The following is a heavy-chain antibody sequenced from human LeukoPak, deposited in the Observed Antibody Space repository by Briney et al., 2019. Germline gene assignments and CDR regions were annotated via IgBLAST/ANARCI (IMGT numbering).Heavy chain of an antibody. V-gene: IGHV3-43*02. CDR3: AKDISSSRRTFDY. Sequence: GGSLKLSCAASGFTFDDYAMYWVRQAPGKGLEWVSLISGDGGSTYYADSVKGRFTISRDNSKNSLYLQMNSLRTEDTALYHCAKDISSSRRTFDYWGQGTLVTVSA. CDR1: GFTFDDYA. CDR2: ISGDGGST. D-gene: IGHD2-2*01. J-gene: IGHJ4*02.